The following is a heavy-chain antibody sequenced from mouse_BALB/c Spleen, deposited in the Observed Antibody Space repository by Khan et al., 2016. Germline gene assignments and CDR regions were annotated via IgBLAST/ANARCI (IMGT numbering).Heavy chain of an antibody. CDR3: AKGIYYYGSRTYYFDY. V-gene: IGHV1-9*01. D-gene: IGHD1-1*01. CDR2: ILSGSGST. J-gene: IGHJ2*01. Sequence: QVQLQQSGAELMKPGASVKISCKATGYTFSSYWIEWVKQRPGHGLEWIGEILSGSGSTDYNEKFKDKATFTADTSSNTAYMQLSSLTSEDSAVYYCAKGIYYYGSRTYYFDYWGQGTTLPVSS. CDR1: GYTFSSYW.